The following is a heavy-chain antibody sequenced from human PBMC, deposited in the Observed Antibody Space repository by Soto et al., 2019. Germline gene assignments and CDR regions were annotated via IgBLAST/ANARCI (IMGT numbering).Heavy chain of an antibody. CDR3: ARVYIYDYIWGSYRPTYFDY. CDR2: ISAYNGNT. J-gene: IGHJ4*02. Sequence: ASVKVSCKASGYTFTSYGISWVRQAPGQGLEWMGWISAYNGNTNYAQKLQGRVTMNTDTSTSTAYMKLRSLRSDDTAVYYCARVYIYDYIWGSYRPTYFDYWGQGTLVTVSS. D-gene: IGHD3-16*02. V-gene: IGHV1-18*01. CDR1: GYTFTSYG.